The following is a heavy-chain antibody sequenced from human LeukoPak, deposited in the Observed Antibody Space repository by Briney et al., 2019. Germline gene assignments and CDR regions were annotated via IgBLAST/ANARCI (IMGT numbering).Heavy chain of an antibody. CDR1: SGSFVDDY. CDR3: ARFSSLTWGDWGDAFDV. J-gene: IGHJ3*01. D-gene: IGHD2-21*02. Sequence: SETLSLTCTIYSGSFVDDYWGWIRQAPGKGLEWIGAIDHSGSTNYNPSIASRVIVSRNTSKNQFFLNVTSVTVADTALYYCARFSSLTWGDWGDAFDVWGRGTMVTVSS. V-gene: IGHV4-34*01. CDR2: IDHSGST.